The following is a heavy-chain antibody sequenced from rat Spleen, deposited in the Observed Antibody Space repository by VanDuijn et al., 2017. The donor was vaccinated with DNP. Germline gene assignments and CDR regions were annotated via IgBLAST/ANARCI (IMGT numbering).Heavy chain of an antibody. CDR2: ISYSDTA. CDR1: GYSITSNY. J-gene: IGHJ1*01. D-gene: IGHD1-1*01. CDR3: ARYPITTVPYWNFDF. Sequence: EVQLQESGPGLVKPSQSLSLTCSVTGYSITSNYWAWIRKFPGNKMEWIGHISYSDTATYNPSLKSRISITRDTSKNQFFLQLNSVTTEDTATYYCARYPITTVPYWNFDFWGPGTMVTVSS. V-gene: IGHV3-1*01.